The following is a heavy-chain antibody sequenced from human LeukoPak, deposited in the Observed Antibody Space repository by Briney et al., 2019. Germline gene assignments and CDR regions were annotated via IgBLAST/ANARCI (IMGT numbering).Heavy chain of an antibody. V-gene: IGHV3-21*01. J-gene: IGHJ6*02. CDR2: ISSSSSYI. CDR1: GFTFSSYS. Sequence: GGSLRLSCAASGFTFSSYSMNWVRQAPGKGLEWVSSISSSSSYIYYADSVKGRFTISRDNAKNSLYLQMNRLRAEDTAVYYCASRGDGYNSYYYYGMDVWGQGTTVTVSS. D-gene: IGHD5-24*01. CDR3: ASRGDGYNSYYYYGMDV.